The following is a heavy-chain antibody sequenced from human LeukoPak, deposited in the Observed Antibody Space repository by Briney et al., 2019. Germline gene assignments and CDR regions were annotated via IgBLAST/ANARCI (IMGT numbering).Heavy chain of an antibody. J-gene: IGHJ5*02. CDR3: VTYRQVMLPFEA. V-gene: IGHV3-23*01. Sequence: GGSLRLSCAASGFTFRTFAMLWVRQPRGKGLEWVSSIFPSGGEIHYADSVRGRFTISRDNSKSTLSLQMNSLRAEDTAIYYCVTYRQVMLPFEAWGQGTLVTVSS. D-gene: IGHD5-18*01. CDR1: GFTFRTFA. CDR2: IFPSGGEI.